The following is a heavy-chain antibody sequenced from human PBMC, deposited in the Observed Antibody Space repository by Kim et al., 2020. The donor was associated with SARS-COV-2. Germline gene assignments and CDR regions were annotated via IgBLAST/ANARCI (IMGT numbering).Heavy chain of an antibody. V-gene: IGHV3-21*01. CDR1: GFTFSSYS. CDR3: AREEEGYSSSWYYYYYYGMDV. D-gene: IGHD6-13*01. Sequence: GGSLRLSCAASGFTFSSYSMNWVRQAPGKGLEWVSSISSSSSYIYYADSVKGRFTISRDNAKNSLYLQMNSLRAEDTAVYYCAREEEGYSSSWYYYYYYGMDVWGQGTTVTVSS. J-gene: IGHJ6*02. CDR2: ISSSSSYI.